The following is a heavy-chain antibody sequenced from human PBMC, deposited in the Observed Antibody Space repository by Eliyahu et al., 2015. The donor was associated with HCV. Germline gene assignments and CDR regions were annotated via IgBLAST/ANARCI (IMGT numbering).Heavy chain of an antibody. V-gene: IGHV3-15*01. J-gene: IGHJ4*02. CDR1: GFGFSNAW. Sequence: EVQLVESGGGLVKPGGSLRLSCAASGFGFSNAWMSWVRQAPGKGLGWVGRIKSKTDGGTTDYAAPVKGRFTISRDDSKNTLYVQMNSLKTEDTAVYYCTTGGSGWPFDYWGQGTLVTVSS. D-gene: IGHD6-19*01. CDR2: IKSKTDGGTT. CDR3: TTGGSGWPFDY.